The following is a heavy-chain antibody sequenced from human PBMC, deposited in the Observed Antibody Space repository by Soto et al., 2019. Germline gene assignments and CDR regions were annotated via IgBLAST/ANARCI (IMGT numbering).Heavy chain of an antibody. CDR1: VFTVSSND. D-gene: IGHD2-2*01. CDR3: ATYRIESRLQVCRMDV. V-gene: IGHV3-23*01. CDR2: ISGSGGST. J-gene: IGHJ6*02. Sequence: PGGSLRHSCAASVFTVSSNDLSWVRQGPGKWLEWVAAISGSGGSTYDADSVKGRFTISRDNSENTLYLKMNSLRAEDTAVYYRATYRIESRLQVCRMDVWGQPSKVIV.